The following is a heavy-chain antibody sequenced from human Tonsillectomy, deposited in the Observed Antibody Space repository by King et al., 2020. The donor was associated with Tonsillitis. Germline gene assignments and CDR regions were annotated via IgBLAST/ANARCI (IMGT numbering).Heavy chain of an antibody. CDR1: GFTFSNHD. Sequence: VQLVESGGGLVKPGGSLRLSCSASGFTFSNHDMNWVRQAPGKGLEWVSSISSSTSYMYYADSLKGRFTISRDNAKNSLYLQMNSLRAEDTAVYYCARNPYGGSYYNSYYYYYLDVWGKGTTVTVSS. CDR3: ARNPYGGSYYNSYYYYYLDV. CDR2: ISSSTSYM. J-gene: IGHJ6*03. V-gene: IGHV3-21*01. D-gene: IGHD1-26*01.